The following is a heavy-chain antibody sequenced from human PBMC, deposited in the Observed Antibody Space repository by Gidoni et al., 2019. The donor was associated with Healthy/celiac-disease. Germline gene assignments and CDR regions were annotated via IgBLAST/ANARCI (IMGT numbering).Heavy chain of an antibody. CDR3: ARGVDSSGWYPNWFDP. Sequence: QVQLQESGPGLVKPSETLSLTCSVPGGSISSYYWSWIRQPPGKGLEWIGYIYYSGSTNYNPSLKSRVTISVDTSKNQFSLKLSSVTAADTAVYYCARGVDSSGWYPNWFDPWGQGTLVTVSS. CDR1: GGSISSYY. J-gene: IGHJ5*02. V-gene: IGHV4-59*01. D-gene: IGHD6-19*01. CDR2: IYYSGST.